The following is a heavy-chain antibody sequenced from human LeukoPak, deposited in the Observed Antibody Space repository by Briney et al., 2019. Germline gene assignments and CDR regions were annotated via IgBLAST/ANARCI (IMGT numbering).Heavy chain of an antibody. V-gene: IGHV3-23*01. Sequence: GGSLRLSCAASGFTFSRLAMTWVRQAPGKGLEWVSTISASGPYYADAVRGRFTISRDNSRNTLSLQMDSLRAEDTAVYYCAKDHESDGYPCLDHWGLGTLVTVSS. CDR1: GFTFSRLA. CDR2: ISASGP. J-gene: IGHJ4*02. CDR3: AKDHESDGYPCLDH. D-gene: IGHD3-22*01.